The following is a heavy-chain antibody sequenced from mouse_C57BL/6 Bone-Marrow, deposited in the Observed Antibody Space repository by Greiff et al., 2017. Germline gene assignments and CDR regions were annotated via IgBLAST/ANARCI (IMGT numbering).Heavy chain of an antibody. CDR1: GFTFSSYG. Sequence: EVKLMESGGDLVKPGGSLKLSCAASGFTFSSYGMSWVRPTPDKRLEWVATISSGGSYTYYPDSVKGRFTISRDNAKNTLYLQMSSLKSEDTAMYYCASGYGSSYVWFAYWGQGTLVTVSA. J-gene: IGHJ3*01. D-gene: IGHD1-1*01. CDR2: ISSGGSYT. V-gene: IGHV5-6*01. CDR3: ASGYGSSYVWFAY.